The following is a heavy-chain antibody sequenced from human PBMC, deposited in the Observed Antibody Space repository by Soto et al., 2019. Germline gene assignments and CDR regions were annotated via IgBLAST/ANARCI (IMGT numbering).Heavy chain of an antibody. Sequence: QVQLVESGGGVVQPGRSLRLSCAASGFTFSSYGMHWVRQAPGKGLEWVAVISYDGSNKYYADSVKGRFTISRDTSKNMLYLQMNSLRADDTAVYYCAKVAYGTGGYFDHWGQGTLVTVSS. CDR2: ISYDGSNK. J-gene: IGHJ4*02. D-gene: IGHD2-8*02. CDR1: GFTFSSYG. V-gene: IGHV3-30*18. CDR3: AKVAYGTGGYFDH.